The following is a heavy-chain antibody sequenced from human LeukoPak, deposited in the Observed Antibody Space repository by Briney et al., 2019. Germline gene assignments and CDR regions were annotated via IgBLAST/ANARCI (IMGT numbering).Heavy chain of an antibody. D-gene: IGHD1-26*01. CDR1: GGSISSSSYY. Sequence: SETLSLTCTVPGGSISSSSYYWGWIRQPPGKGLEWIGSIYYSGSTYYNPSLKSRVTISVDTSKNQFSLKLSSVTAADTAVYYCASTRRSSVVGAINWFDPWGQGTLVTVSS. CDR3: ASTRRSSVVGAINWFDP. CDR2: IYYSGST. J-gene: IGHJ5*02. V-gene: IGHV4-39*01.